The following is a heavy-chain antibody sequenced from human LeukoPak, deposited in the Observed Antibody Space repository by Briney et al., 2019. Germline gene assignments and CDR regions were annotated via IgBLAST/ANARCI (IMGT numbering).Heavy chain of an antibody. CDR1: GGSFSGYY. CDR2: INHSGST. J-gene: IGHJ4*02. Sequence: SETLSLTCAVYGGSFSGYYWSWIRQPPGKGLEWIGEINHSGSTNYNPSLKSRVTISVDTSKNQFSLKLSSVTAADTAVYYCARGTSTDYYDSSGYYYVHPEPRFFDYWGQGTLVTVSS. V-gene: IGHV4-34*01. D-gene: IGHD3-22*01. CDR3: ARGTSTDYYDSSGYYYVHPEPRFFDY.